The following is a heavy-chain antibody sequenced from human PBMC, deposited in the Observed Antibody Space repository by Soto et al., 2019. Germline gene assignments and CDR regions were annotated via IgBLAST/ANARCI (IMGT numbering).Heavy chain of an antibody. CDR1: GGSISSSSYY. D-gene: IGHD3-9*01. CDR2: IYYSGTT. V-gene: IGHV4-39*01. CDR3: ARHRGYYDILTGYYTELNFDY. Sequence: SETLSLTCTVSGGSISSSSYYWGWIRQPPGKGLEWIGSIYYSGTTYYSPSLKSRVTISVDTSKNQFSLKLSSVTAADTAVYYCARHRGYYDILTGYYTELNFDYWGQGTLVTVSS. J-gene: IGHJ4*02.